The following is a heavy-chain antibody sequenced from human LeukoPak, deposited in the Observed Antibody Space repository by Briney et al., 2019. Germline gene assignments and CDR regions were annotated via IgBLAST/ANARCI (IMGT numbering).Heavy chain of an antibody. CDR2: IYYSGST. D-gene: IGHD1-14*01. CDR3: ARLHPTTSFDY. Sequence: SETLSLTCTVSGGSISSYYRSWIRQPPGKGLEWIGYIYYSGSTNYNPSLKSRVTISVDTSKNQFSLKLSSVTAADTAVYYCARLHPTTSFDYWGQGTLVTVSS. V-gene: IGHV4-59*01. CDR1: GGSISSYY. J-gene: IGHJ4*02.